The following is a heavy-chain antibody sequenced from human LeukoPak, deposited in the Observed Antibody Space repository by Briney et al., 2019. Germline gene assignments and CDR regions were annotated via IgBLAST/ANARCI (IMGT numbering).Heavy chain of an antibody. Sequence: ASVPVSCKASGYTFTSYDIHWVGQATAEGLEWMGWMNPNSGNTGYAQKFQGRVTMTRNTSISTAYMELSSLRSEDTAVYYCARGPEYDFWSGYYGNWFDPWGQGTLVTVSS. D-gene: IGHD3-3*01. CDR3: ARGPEYDFWSGYYGNWFDP. V-gene: IGHV1-8*01. J-gene: IGHJ5*02. CDR2: MNPNSGNT. CDR1: GYTFTSYD.